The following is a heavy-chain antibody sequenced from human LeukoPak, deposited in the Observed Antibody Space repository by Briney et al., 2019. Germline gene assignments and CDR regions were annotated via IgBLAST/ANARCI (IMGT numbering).Heavy chain of an antibody. CDR1: GVIFSNYA. V-gene: IGHV3-23*01. Sequence: GGSLRLSCVASGVIFSNYAMSWVRQAPGKGLELVSGIYGSDDKTVYGDAVKGRFTISRDNSKNTLYLQMNSLRADDTAVYYCAKTQGYYDAWGQGALVTVSS. J-gene: IGHJ5*02. CDR2: IYGSDDKT. D-gene: IGHD2-15*01. CDR3: AKTQGYYDA.